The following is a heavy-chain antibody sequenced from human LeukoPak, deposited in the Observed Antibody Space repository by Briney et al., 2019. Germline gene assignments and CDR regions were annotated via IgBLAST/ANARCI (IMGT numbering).Heavy chain of an antibody. CDR2: ISAYNGNT. D-gene: IGHD6-19*01. V-gene: IGHV1-18*01. J-gene: IGHJ4*02. Sequence: GPVKVSCKASGYTFTSYGISWVRQAPGQGLEWMGWISAYNGNTNYAQKLQGRVTMTTDTSTSTAYMELRSLRSDDTAVYYCARASVAATIFDYWGQGTLVTVSS. CDR1: GYTFTSYG. CDR3: ARASVAATIFDY.